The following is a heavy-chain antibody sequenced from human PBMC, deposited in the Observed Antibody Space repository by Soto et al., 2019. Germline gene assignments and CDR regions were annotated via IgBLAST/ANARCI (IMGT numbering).Heavy chain of an antibody. Sequence: QEQLVQSGAEVKKPGSSVKVSCKVSGGTFNTFAISWVRQAPGQGLEWMGGIIPIFNTAKYAQKFQGRVTITADKSTSTVHMELSSLRSEDTAVYYCARQTVSSGWHYGNWFDPWGQGTLDTVSS. CDR1: GGTFNTFA. D-gene: IGHD6-19*01. V-gene: IGHV1-69*06. J-gene: IGHJ5*02. CDR3: ARQTVSSGWHYGNWFDP. CDR2: IIPIFNTA.